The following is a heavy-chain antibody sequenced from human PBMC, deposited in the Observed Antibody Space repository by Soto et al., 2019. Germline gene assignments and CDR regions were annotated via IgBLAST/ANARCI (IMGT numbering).Heavy chain of an antibody. CDR3: TRGAGDF. CDR2: IYYSGSDSGST. CDR1: GGSINTYY. V-gene: IGHV4-59*01. J-gene: IGHJ4*02. Sequence: PSETLSLTCTVSGGSINTYYWSWIRQPPGKGLEWIGYIYYSGSDSGSTNYIPSLKSRVTISVDTSKNQFSLRLTSVTAADTAVYFCTRGAGDFWGQGTLVTVSS.